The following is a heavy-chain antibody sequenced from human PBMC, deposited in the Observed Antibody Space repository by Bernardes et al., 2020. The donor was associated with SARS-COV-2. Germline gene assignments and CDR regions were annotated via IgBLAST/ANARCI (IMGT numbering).Heavy chain of an antibody. J-gene: IGHJ3*02. CDR1: GFTFSNYA. CDR3: ASPLTPSI. V-gene: IGHV3-23*01. CDR2: IRGNGDTT. Sequence: GGSLRLSCAASGFTFSNYAMSWVRQAPGKGLEWVSAIRGNGDTTYYADSVKGRFTISRDNAKNTLYLQMNSLRAEDTAVYYCASPLTPSIWGQGTMVTVSS.